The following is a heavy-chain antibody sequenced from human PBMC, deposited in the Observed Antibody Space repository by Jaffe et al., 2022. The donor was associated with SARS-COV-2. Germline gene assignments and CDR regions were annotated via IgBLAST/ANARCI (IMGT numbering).Heavy chain of an antibody. D-gene: IGHD4-17*01. V-gene: IGHV4-30-2*01. CDR2: IYHSGST. J-gene: IGHJ3*02. Sequence: QLQLQESGSGLVKPSQTLSLTCAVSGGSISSGGYSWSWIRQPPGKGLEWIGYIYHSGSTYYNPSLKSRVTISVDRSKNQFSLKLSSVTAADTAVYYCARYMTTVVGDAFDIWGQGTMVTVSS. CDR3: ARYMTTVVGDAFDI. CDR1: GGSISSGGYS.